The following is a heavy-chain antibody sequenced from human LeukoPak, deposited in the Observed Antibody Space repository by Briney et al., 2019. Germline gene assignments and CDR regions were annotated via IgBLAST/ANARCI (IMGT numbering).Heavy chain of an antibody. V-gene: IGHV1-2*02. CDR2: INPKSGGR. CDR3: ATGERLVPAAMWFDY. CDR1: GYTFTDYY. D-gene: IGHD2-2*01. J-gene: IGHJ4*02. Sequence: GESLRISCKASGYTFTDYYMHWVRQAPGQGLEWMGWINPKSGGRSYAQRFQGRVTMTRDTSISTAYMELSRLRSDDTAVYYCATGERLVPAAMWFDYWGQGTLVTVSS.